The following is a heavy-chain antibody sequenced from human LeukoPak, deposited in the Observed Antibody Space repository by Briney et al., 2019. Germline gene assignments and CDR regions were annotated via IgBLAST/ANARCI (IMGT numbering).Heavy chain of an antibody. J-gene: IGHJ4*02. V-gene: IGHV3-30*02. Sequence: GGSLRLSCAAAGFTFSSYGMHWVRQAPGKGLEWVAFIRYDGSNKYYADSVKGRFTISRDNSKNTLYLQMNSLGAEDTAVYYCAKDSKRWKTYYYESGSYYFEYWGRGTLVTVSS. CDR3: AKDSKRWKTYYYESGSYYFEY. CDR1: GFTFSSYG. CDR2: IRYDGSNK. D-gene: IGHD3-10*01.